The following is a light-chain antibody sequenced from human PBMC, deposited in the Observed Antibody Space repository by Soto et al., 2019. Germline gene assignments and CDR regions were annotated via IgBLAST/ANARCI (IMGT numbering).Light chain of an antibody. V-gene: IGKV1-5*03. J-gene: IGKJ3*01. Sequence: DIQMTQSPSSLSASVGDRVTITCRASQIINTWLAWYQQKPGKAPKLVIYRASNLVNGVPSRFSGSGSWTEFTLTISSLQPDDFSIYYCQHYETYSGTFGPGTKVDL. CDR2: RAS. CDR1: QIINTW. CDR3: QHYETYSGT.